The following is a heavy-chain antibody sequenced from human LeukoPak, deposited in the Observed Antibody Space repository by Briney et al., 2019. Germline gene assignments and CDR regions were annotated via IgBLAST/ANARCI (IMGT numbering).Heavy chain of an antibody. CDR2: ISGSGGST. V-gene: IGHV3-23*01. J-gene: IGHJ4*02. CDR3: AKRADHRRDGYNSPYYFDY. D-gene: IGHD5-24*01. CDR1: GFTFSSYA. Sequence: GGPLRLSCAASGFTFSSYAMSWVRQAPGKGLEWVSAISGSGGSTYYADSVKGRFTISRDNSKNTLYLQMNSLRAEDTAVYYCAKRADHRRDGYNSPYYFDYWGQGTLVTVSS.